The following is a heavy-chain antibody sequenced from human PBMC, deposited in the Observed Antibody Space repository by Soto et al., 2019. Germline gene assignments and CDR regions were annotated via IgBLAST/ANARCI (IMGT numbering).Heavy chain of an antibody. D-gene: IGHD5-12*01. CDR3: GGGRWLNSLDY. Sequence: QVQLQESGPGLVKPSGTLSLTCAVSSGSISSSNWWSWVRQPPGKGLEWIGEIYHSGSTNYNPSPKGRSNKTVRKSQNPFLPEPGSWTAAETAGDYWGGGRWLNSLDYWGQGTLVTVSS. CDR2: IYHSGST. J-gene: IGHJ4*02. V-gene: IGHV4-4*02. CDR1: SGSISSSNW.